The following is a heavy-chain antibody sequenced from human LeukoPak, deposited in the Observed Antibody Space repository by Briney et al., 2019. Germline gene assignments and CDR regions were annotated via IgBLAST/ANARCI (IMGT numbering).Heavy chain of an antibody. Sequence: ASVKLSCNASGYTFASYYMHWGRHAPAQGHEWMGIINLSGGSTSYAQKFQGRVSMTMDTSTSTIYMDLRSLRSEDTAAYHYARDQYQRGYGPRSGSYYKNAFDIWGQGTMVTVSS. CDR3: ARDQYQRGYGPRSGSYYKNAFDI. CDR2: INLSGGST. D-gene: IGHD1-26*01. J-gene: IGHJ3*02. V-gene: IGHV1-46*01. CDR1: GYTFASYY.